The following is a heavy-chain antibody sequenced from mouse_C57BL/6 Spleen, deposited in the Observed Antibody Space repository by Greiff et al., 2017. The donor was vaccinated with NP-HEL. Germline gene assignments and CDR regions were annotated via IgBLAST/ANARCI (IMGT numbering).Heavy chain of an antibody. D-gene: IGHD3-3*01. V-gene: IGHV1-82*01. Sequence: LQESGPELVKPGASVKISCKASGYAFSSSWMNWVKQRPGKGLEWIGRIYPGDGDTNYNGKFKGKATLTADKSSSTAYMQLSSLTSEDSAVYFCARWGRRGDFYAMDYWGQGTSVTVSS. CDR1: GYAFSSSW. CDR2: IYPGDGDT. CDR3: ARWGRRGDFYAMDY. J-gene: IGHJ4*01.